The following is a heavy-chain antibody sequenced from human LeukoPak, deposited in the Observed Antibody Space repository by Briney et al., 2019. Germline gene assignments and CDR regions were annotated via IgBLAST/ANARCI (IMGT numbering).Heavy chain of an antibody. V-gene: IGHV3-30*02. CDR2: IRYDGTNK. J-gene: IGHJ4*02. CDR1: GFTFSRYG. CDR3: AKSTGEQLYFRDFDY. Sequence: PGGSLRLSCAASGFTFSRYGMHWVRQAPGKGLQWVAFIRYDGTNKYYADSVKGRFTMSRDNSKNTLYLQMNSLRAEDTAVYYCAKSTGEQLYFRDFDYWGQGTLVTVAS. D-gene: IGHD1/OR15-1a*01.